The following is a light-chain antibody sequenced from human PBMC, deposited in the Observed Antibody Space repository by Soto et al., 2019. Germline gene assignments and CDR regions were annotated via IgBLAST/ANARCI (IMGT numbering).Light chain of an antibody. J-gene: IGLJ1*01. Sequence: QSVLTQPASVSGSPGQSITISCTGGSSDVGRYNLVSWYQQHPGKAPKLMIYEVSKRPSGVSSRFSGSTSGNTASLTISVLLAEDEADYYCCSYAGTSTYVFGTGTKVTVL. CDR1: SSDVGRYNL. CDR3: CSYAGTSTYV. V-gene: IGLV2-23*02. CDR2: EVS.